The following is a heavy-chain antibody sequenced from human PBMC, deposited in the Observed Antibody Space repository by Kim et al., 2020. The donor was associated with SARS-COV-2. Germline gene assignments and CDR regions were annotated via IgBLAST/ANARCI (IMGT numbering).Heavy chain of an antibody. J-gene: IGHJ4*02. V-gene: IGHV3-9*01. Sequence: GGSLRLSCAASGFTFEDYAMHWVRQAPGKGLEWVSGISWSSGSIGYADCVKGRFTISIYNAENFQYVELNRLRGKDEALSYYSKQGDAYDYYFDYWGQGT. CDR3: SKQGDAYDYYFDY. CDR2: ISWSSGSI. D-gene: IGHD5-12*01. CDR1: GFTFEDYA.